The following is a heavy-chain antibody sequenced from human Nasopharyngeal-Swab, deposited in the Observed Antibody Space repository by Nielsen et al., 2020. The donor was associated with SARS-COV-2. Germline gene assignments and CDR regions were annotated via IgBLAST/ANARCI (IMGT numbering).Heavy chain of an antibody. V-gene: IGHV3-9*01. CDR3: VRDKTGHTWFEP. Sequence: SLKISCAATGFTFEDHAMYWVRQALGKGPEWVAGISWNSGNIGYADSVKGRFTISRDNAKKSLYLQINSLRTEDTAFYYCVRDKTGHTWFEPWGQGTLVTVSS. CDR1: GFTFEDHA. D-gene: IGHD3-9*01. CDR2: ISWNSGNI. J-gene: IGHJ5*02.